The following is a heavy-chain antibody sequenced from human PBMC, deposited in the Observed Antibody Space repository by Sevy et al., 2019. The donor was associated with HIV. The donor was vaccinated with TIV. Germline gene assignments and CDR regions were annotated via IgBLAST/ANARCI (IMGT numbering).Heavy chain of an antibody. CDR2: IKSKTDGGTT. Sequence: GGSLRLSCAASGFTFSNAWMSWVRQAPGKGLEWVGRIKSKTDGGTTDYAAPVKSRFTMTREDSKNTLYLQMNSLKTEDTAVYYCTKASLKYYAYVWGSYFTPLDAFDIWGQGTMVTVSS. CDR3: TKASLKYYAYVWGSYFTPLDAFDI. J-gene: IGHJ3*02. CDR1: GFTFSNAW. V-gene: IGHV3-15*01. D-gene: IGHD3-16*01.